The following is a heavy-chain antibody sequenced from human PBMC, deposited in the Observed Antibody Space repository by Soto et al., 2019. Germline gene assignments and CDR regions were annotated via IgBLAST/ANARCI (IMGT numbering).Heavy chain of an antibody. CDR2: INPSGGST. Sequence: ASVKVSCKASGYTFTSYYMHWVRQAPGQGLEWMGIINPSGGSTSYAQKFQGRVTMTRDTSTSTVYMELSSLRSEDTAVYYCATDGTYSSSSYYYYYGMDVWGQGTTVTVSS. CDR3: ATDGTYSSSSYYYYYGMDV. J-gene: IGHJ6*02. D-gene: IGHD6-6*01. V-gene: IGHV1-46*01. CDR1: GYTFTSYY.